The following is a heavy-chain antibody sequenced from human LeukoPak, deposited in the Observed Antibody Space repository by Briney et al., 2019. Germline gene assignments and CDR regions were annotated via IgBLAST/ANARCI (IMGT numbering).Heavy chain of an antibody. CDR1: GFTFSSYA. CDR2: ISGSGGST. J-gene: IGHJ3*02. Sequence: PGGSLRLSCAASGFTFSSYAMSWVRQAPGKGLEWVSAISGSGGSTYYADSVKGRFTISRDNSKNTLYLQMNSLSAEDTAVYYCARDFDSSDGFRIWGQGTMVTVSS. CDR3: ARDFDSSDGFRI. D-gene: IGHD3-9*01. V-gene: IGHV3-23*01.